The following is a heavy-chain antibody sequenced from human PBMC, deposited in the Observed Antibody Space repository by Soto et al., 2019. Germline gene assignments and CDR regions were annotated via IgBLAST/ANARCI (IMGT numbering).Heavy chain of an antibody. CDR2: INHSGST. CDR3: ARSRPEPGNIVVVVAATLIGVVFDY. V-gene: IGHV4-34*01. J-gene: IGHJ4*02. Sequence: SETLSLTCAVYGGSFSGYYWSWIRQPPGKGMEWIGEINHSGSTNYNPSLKSRVTISVDTSKNQFSLELSSVTAADTAVYYCARSRPEPGNIVVVVAATLIGVVFDYWGQGTLVTVSS. D-gene: IGHD2-15*01. CDR1: GGSFSGYY.